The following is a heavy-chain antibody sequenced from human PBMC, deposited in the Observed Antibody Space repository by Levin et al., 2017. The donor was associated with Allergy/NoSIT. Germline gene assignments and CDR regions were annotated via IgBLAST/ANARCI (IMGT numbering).Heavy chain of an antibody. J-gene: IGHJ3*02. CDR2: IKQDGTEK. CDR3: ARNWRSAFDI. CDR1: GFSFSSSW. D-gene: IGHD2-8*02. Sequence: LSLTCAASGFSFSSSWMSWVRQAPGKGLEWVANIKQDGTEKYYVDSVKGRFAISKDNPKNSVSLYMTSLRVEDTAVYYCARNWRSAFDIWGQGTVVTVSS. V-gene: IGHV3-7*04.